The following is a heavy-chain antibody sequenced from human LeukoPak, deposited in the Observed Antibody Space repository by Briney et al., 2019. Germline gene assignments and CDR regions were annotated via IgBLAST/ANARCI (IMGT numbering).Heavy chain of an antibody. D-gene: IGHD6-19*01. CDR3: ARDKAAGTVAGKEVYFDY. CDR2: INPSGGST. CDR1: GYTFTSYY. Sequence: ASVKVSCKASGYTFTSYYMHWVRQAPGQGLEWMGIINPSGGSTSYAQKFQGRVTMTRDTSTSTVYMELSSLRSEDTAVYYCARDKAAGTVAGKEVYFDYWGQGTLVTVSS. V-gene: IGHV1-46*01. J-gene: IGHJ4*02.